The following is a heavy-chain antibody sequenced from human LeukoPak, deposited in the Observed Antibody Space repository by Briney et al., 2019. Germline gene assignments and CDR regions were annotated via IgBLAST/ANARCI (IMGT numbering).Heavy chain of an antibody. V-gene: IGHV4-34*01. Sequence: PSETLSLTCAVYGGSFSGYYWSWIRQPPGKGLEWIGEINHSGSTNYNPSLKSRVTISVDTSKNQFSLKLSSVTAADTAVYYCARMSIGRYYDSSGYFDYWGQGTLVTVSS. CDR3: ARMSIGRYYDSSGYFDY. J-gene: IGHJ4*02. CDR1: GGSFSGYY. D-gene: IGHD3-22*01. CDR2: INHSGST.